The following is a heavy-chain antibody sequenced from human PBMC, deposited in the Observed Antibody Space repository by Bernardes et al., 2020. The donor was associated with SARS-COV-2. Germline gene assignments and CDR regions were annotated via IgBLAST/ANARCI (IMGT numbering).Heavy chain of an antibody. CDR3: ARDRVVTATPEYYYGMDV. V-gene: IGHV4-31*03. D-gene: IGHD4-4*01. CDR1: GGSIRGGGYY. Sequence: SETLSLTCTVSGGSIRGGGYYWSWIRQHPGKGLEWIGYIYYSGSTYYNPSLESRVIISVDTSKNQFSLRLSSVTAADTAVYYCARDRVVTATPEYYYGMDVWGHGTTVTVSS. CDR2: IYYSGST. J-gene: IGHJ6*02.